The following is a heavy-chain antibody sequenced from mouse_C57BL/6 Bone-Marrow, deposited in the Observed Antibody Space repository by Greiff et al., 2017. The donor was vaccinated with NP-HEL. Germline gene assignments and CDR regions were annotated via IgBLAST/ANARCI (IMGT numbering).Heavy chain of an antibody. CDR2: IDPSDSYT. CDR1: GYTFTSYW. Sequence: VQLQQPGAELVKPGASVKLSCKASGYTFTSYWMQWVKQRPGQGLEWIGEIDPSDSYTNYNQKFKGKATLTVDTSSSTAYMQLSSLTSEDSAVYYCATYYYGRDWFAYWGQGTLVTVSA. CDR3: ATYYYGRDWFAY. V-gene: IGHV1-50*01. J-gene: IGHJ3*01. D-gene: IGHD1-1*01.